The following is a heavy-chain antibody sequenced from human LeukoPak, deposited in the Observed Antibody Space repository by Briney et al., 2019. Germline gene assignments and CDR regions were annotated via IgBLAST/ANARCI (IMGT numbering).Heavy chain of an antibody. V-gene: IGHV4-59*01. CDR3: ARGSKAAPGTFDY. Sequence: SETLSLTCTVSGGSISSYYWSWIRQPPGKGLEWIGYIYYTGSTDYDPSLKSRVAISVDTSKNQFSLKLSSVTAADTAVYYCARGSKAAPGTFDYWGQGTLVTVSS. CDR2: IYYTGST. D-gene: IGHD6-13*01. J-gene: IGHJ4*02. CDR1: GGSISSYY.